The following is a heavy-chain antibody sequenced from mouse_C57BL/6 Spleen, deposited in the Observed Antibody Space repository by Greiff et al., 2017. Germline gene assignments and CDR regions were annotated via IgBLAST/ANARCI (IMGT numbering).Heavy chain of an antibody. J-gene: IGHJ3*01. D-gene: IGHD3-2*02. Sequence: EVKLLESGGDLVKPGGSLKLSCAASGFTFSSYGMSWVRQTPDKRLEWVATISSGGSYTYYPDSVKGRFTISRDNAKNTQYLQMSSLTSEDTAVYYWARHQGSHSWFAYWGQGTLVTVSA. CDR1: GFTFSSYG. V-gene: IGHV5-6*01. CDR3: ARHQGSHSWFAY. CDR2: ISSGGSYT.